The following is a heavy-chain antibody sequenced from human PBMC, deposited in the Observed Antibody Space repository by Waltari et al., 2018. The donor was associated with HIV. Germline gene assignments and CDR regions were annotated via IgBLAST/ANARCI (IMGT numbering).Heavy chain of an antibody. Sequence: QVQLVQSGAEVKKPGASVKVSWKASGSTFTRHNMHWVRQAPGQGLEWMGWINPNSGATKYAQKFQGRVTMTRDTSISTAFMELSRLRSDDTAVYYCARDPLYAVAVADIDYWGQGTLVTVSS. CDR3: ARDPLYAVAVADIDY. V-gene: IGHV1-2*02. D-gene: IGHD6-19*01. J-gene: IGHJ4*02. CDR1: GSTFTRHN. CDR2: INPNSGAT.